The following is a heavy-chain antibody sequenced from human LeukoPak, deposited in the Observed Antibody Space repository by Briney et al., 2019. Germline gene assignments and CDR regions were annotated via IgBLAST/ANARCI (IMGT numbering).Heavy chain of an antibody. V-gene: IGHV1-2*02. CDR2: INPNSGGT. CDR3: ARGPAAGTPGLGY. CDR1: GYTFTGYY. Sequence: ASVKVSCKASGYTFTGYYMHWVRQAPGQGLEWMGWINPNSGGTNYAQKFQGRVTMTRDTSISTAHMELSRLRSDDTAVYYCARGPAAGTPGLGYWGQGTLVTVSS. D-gene: IGHD6-13*01. J-gene: IGHJ4*02.